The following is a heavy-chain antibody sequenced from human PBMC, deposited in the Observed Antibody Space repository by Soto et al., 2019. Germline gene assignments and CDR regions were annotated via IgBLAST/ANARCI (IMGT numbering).Heavy chain of an antibody. Sequence: VQLVESGGGVVQPGRSLRLSCAASGFTFSDYAMHWVRQAPGKGLEWVAVVSHDGRNTHYADSVKGRFIISRDSSKNTVSLEMTSLRTEDTAVYYCAKGGRQWLVTSDFNYWGQGALVTVSS. CDR1: GFTFSDYA. CDR3: AKGGRQWLVTSDFNY. D-gene: IGHD6-19*01. CDR2: VSHDGRNT. J-gene: IGHJ4*02. V-gene: IGHV3-30*18.